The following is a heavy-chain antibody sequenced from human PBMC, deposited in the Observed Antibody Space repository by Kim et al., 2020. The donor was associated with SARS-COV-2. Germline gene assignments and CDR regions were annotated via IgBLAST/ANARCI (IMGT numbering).Heavy chain of an antibody. J-gene: IGHJ1*01. CDR3: ARLGEQLENFQH. Sequence: NYNPSLKRRVTISVDTSKNQFSLKLNSVTAADTAVYYCARLGEQLENFQHWGQGTLVTVSS. D-gene: IGHD5-18*01. V-gene: IGHV4-59*08.